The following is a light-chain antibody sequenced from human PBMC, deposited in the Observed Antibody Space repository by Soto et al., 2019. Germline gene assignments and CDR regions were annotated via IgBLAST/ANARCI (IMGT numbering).Light chain of an antibody. CDR3: SSYADSNSYV. J-gene: IGLJ1*01. CDR2: EVT. Sequence: QSVLTQPPSASGSPGQSVTISCTGTSSDVGGYNYVYWYQQHPGKAPKLMIYEVTKRPSGVPDRFSGSKSGNTASLTVSGLQAEDDADYYCSSYADSNSYVFGTGTKVTVL. V-gene: IGLV2-8*01. CDR1: SSDVGGYNY.